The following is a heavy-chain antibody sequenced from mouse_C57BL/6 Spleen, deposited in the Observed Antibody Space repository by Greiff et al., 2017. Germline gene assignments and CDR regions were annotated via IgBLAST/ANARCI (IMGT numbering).Heavy chain of an antibody. CDR3: ARLNGSAMDY. J-gene: IGHJ4*01. CDR2: IYPGGGYT. V-gene: IGHV1-63*01. CDR1: GYTFTNYW. D-gene: IGHD4-1*01. Sequence: VQLQQSGAEMVRPGTSVKMSCKASGYTFTNYWIGWAKQRPGHGLEWIGDIYPGGGYTNYNEKFKGKATLTADKSSSTAYMQFSSLTSEDSAIYYCARLNGSAMDYWGQGTSVTVSS.